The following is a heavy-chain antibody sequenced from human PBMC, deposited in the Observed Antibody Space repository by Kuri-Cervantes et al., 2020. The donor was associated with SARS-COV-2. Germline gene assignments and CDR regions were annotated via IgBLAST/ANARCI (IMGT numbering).Heavy chain of an antibody. CDR1: GFTFSSYW. D-gene: IGHD3-3*01. CDR2: IKQDGSEK. Sequence: GGSLRLSCAASGFTFSSYWMSWVRQAPGKGLEWVANIKQDGSEKYYVDSVKGRFTISRDNAKNSLYLQMNSLRAEDTAVYYCARKRNNYDFWSGPIYYFDDWGQGTLVTVSS. V-gene: IGHV3-7*01. CDR3: ARKRNNYDFWSGPIYYFDD. J-gene: IGHJ4*02.